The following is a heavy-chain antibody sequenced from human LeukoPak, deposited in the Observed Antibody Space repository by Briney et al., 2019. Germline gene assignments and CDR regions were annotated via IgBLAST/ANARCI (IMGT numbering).Heavy chain of an antibody. CDR3: ARGRVSSSTWYSTYYYYFYMDV. CDR1: GGSISSSSYY. V-gene: IGHV4-61*03. CDR2: VDHTGST. J-gene: IGHJ6*03. D-gene: IGHD1-1*01. Sequence: PSETLSLTCSVSGGSISSSSYYWGWIRQSPGKGLEWIGYVDHTGSTNFNPSLNGRVSISRDTTKNLSSLRMRSVTAADTAVYFCARGRVSSSTWYSTYYYYFYMDVWGKGTTVTVSS.